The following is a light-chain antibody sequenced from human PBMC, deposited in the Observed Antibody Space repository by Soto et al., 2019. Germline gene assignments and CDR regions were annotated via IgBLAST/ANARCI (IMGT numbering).Light chain of an antibody. CDR2: EVS. CDR3: SSYTTSSTVA. J-gene: IGLJ2*01. V-gene: IGLV2-14*01. Sequence: QSALTQSASVSGSPGQSITISCTGTSSDIGGYNYVSWYQQHPDKAPKLMIFEVSNRPSGVSNRFSGSKSGNTASLTISGLLPEDEADYYFSSYTTSSTVAFGGVTKLTVL. CDR1: SSDIGGYNY.